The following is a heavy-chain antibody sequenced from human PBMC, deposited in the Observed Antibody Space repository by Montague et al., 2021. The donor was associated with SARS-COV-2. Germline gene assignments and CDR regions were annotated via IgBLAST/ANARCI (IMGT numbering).Heavy chain of an antibody. CDR1: GGSISGYY. J-gene: IGHJ5*02. CDR3: ATHRQHHNH. D-gene: IGHD6-13*01. V-gene: IGHV4-59*08. Sequence: SETLSLTCTVSGGSISGYYWTWIRHPPGKGLEWIGYIFYNGDTNYNPSLKSRVSISVDTSKNQFSLKLIAVTAADTVVYFCATHRQHHNHWGQGAMVAVSS. CDR2: IFYNGDT.